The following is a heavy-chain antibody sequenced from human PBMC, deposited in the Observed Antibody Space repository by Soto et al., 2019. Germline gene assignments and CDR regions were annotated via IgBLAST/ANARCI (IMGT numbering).Heavy chain of an antibody. CDR1: GGSISSYY. D-gene: IGHD6-13*01. J-gene: IGHJ5*02. V-gene: IGHV4-59*01. CDR2: IYYSGST. CDR3: ARDDSSSWGWFDP. Sequence: SETLSLTCTVSGGSISSYYWSWIRQPPGKGLEWIGYIYYSGSTNYNPSLKSRVTISVDTSRNQFSLKLSSVTAADTAVYYCARDDSSSWGWFDPWGQGTLVTVSS.